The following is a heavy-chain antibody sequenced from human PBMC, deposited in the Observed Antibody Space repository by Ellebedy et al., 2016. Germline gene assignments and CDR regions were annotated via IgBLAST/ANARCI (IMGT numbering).Heavy chain of an antibody. V-gene: IGHV4-39*01. Sequence: SETLSLTCTVSGGSITSTSHYWGWIRQPPGKGLEWIGSIYYGGNTYYNPSLNSRVTISVDTSKNQFSLKLNSVTAADTAVYRCARRLTIGAYYFDDWGQGTLVTVSS. CDR1: GGSITSTSHY. J-gene: IGHJ4*02. CDR2: IYYGGNT. D-gene: IGHD6-25*01. CDR3: ARRLTIGAYYFDD.